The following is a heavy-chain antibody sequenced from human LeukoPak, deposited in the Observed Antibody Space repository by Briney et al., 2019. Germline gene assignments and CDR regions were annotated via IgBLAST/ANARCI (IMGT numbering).Heavy chain of an antibody. V-gene: IGHV3-66*02. D-gene: IGHD1/OR15-1a*01. CDR2: IYSGGST. CDR1: GFTVSSNY. J-gene: IGHJ4*02. Sequence: GGSLRLSCAASGFTVSSNYMSWVRQAPGKGLEWVSVIYSGGSTYYADSMKGRFTISRDNSKNTLYLQMNSLRAEDTAVYYCAKTFYAEQFDYWGQGTLVTVSS. CDR3: AKTFYAEQFDY.